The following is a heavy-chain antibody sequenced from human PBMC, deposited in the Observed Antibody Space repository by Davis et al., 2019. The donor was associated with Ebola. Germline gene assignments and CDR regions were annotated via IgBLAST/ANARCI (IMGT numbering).Heavy chain of an antibody. V-gene: IGHV3-30*18. CDR2: ISYDGSNK. Sequence: GGSLRLSCAASGFTFSSYGMHWVRQAPGKGLEWVAVISYDGSNKYYADPVKGRFTISRDNSKNTLYLQMNSLRAEDTAVYYCAKDYCDYWGQGTLVTVSS. CDR3: AKDYCDY. J-gene: IGHJ4*02. CDR1: GFTFSSYG. D-gene: IGHD2-21*02.